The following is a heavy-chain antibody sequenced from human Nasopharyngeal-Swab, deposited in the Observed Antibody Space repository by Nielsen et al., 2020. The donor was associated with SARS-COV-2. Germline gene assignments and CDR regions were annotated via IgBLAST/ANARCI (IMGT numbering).Heavy chain of an antibody. V-gene: IGHV3-30*03. CDR1: GFTFSSYG. CDR2: ISYDGSNK. J-gene: IGHJ6*02. D-gene: IGHD3-10*01. CDR3: ARDPRGGYYYYYGMDV. Sequence: GESLKISCAASGFTFSSYGMHWVRQAPGEGLEWVAVISYDGSNKYYADSVKGRFTISRDNSKNTLYLQMNSLRAEDTAVYYCARDPRGGYYYYYGMDVWGQGTTVTVSS.